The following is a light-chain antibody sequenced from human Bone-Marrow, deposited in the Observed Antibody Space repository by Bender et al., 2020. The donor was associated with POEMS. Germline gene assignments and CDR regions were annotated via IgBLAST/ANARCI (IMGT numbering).Light chain of an antibody. Sequence: QSVLTQPPSASGTPGQTVTISCSGGSSNIGGNSVNWYQRLPGAAPRLLIYRNNQRPSGVPDRFSGSKSGTSASLAISGLQSEDEADYYCAAWDDNLEGPWVFGGGTRLTVL. CDR2: RNN. J-gene: IGLJ3*02. CDR3: AAWDDNLEGPWV. V-gene: IGLV1-44*01. CDR1: SSNIGGNS.